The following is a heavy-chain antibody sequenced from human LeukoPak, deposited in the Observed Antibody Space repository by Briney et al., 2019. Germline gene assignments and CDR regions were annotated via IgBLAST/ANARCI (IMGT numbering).Heavy chain of an antibody. CDR1: GYPFTSYD. CDR2: MNPNSANT. V-gene: IGHV1-8*01. Sequence: GASVKVSCKDSGYPFTSYDINWVRQATGQGLEWMGWMNPNSANTGYAQKFQGRLTMTRNASISTAYMELSSLRSEDTALYYCTRGRVATPNWFDPWGQGTLVTVSS. CDR3: TRGRVATPNWFDP. J-gene: IGHJ5*02. D-gene: IGHD2-15*01.